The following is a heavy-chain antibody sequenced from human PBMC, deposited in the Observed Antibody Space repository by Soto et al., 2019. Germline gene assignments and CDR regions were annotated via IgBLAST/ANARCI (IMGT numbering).Heavy chain of an antibody. D-gene: IGHD6-13*01. V-gene: IGHV3-30*03. CDR2: ISYDGSHE. Sequence: QVQLVESGGGVDLAGGSLRLSCAASGFNFRSYAMHWVRQAPGKGLEWVAVISYDGSHEYYGDSVKGRITISRDNSKNTLYLQMNSLRGEDTAVYYCARAGHSSSWNWPDPWGQGTLVTVSS. CDR1: GFNFRSYA. CDR3: ARAGHSSSWNWPDP. J-gene: IGHJ5*02.